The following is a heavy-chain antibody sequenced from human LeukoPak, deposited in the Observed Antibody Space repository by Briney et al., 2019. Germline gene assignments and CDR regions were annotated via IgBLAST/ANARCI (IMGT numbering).Heavy chain of an antibody. D-gene: IGHD3-10*01. CDR1: GGSIITNDYW. CDR3: AKTQFQYGSGSHYYQRYYYYYMDV. CDR2: IDHAGTT. J-gene: IGHJ6*03. V-gene: IGHV4-39*01. Sequence: SETLSLTCVISGGSIITNDYWWGWIRQPPGKGLEWIGTIDHAGTTFYNVSLKSRVTISVDTPNNQFSLRLNSVGAADTAVYYCAKTQFQYGSGSHYYQRYYYYYMDVWGKGTTVTISS.